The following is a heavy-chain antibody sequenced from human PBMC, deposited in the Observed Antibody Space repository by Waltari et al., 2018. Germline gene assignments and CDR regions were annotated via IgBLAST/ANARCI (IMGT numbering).Heavy chain of an antibody. CDR1: GFTFSGFW. V-gene: IGHV3-74*01. D-gene: IGHD4-4*01. CDR3: SGLDYRADD. CDR2: INTDGTIT. J-gene: IGHJ4*01. Sequence: VQVVESGGGLVQPGGSLRLSCAASGFTFSGFWMHWVRQVPGKGLVWVSLINTDGTITDYADSVKGRFTISRDNAKNTLYLQMNSLRAEDTAIYYCSGLDYRADDWGHGTLVTVSS.